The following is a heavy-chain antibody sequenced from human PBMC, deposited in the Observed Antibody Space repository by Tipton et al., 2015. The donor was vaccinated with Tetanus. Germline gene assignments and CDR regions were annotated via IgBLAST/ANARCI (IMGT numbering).Heavy chain of an antibody. J-gene: IGHJ4*02. Sequence: TLSLTCTVSGGSMRSYYWSWIRRPPGKGLEWIGYIYYSGSTNYNSSLKSRVTISVDTSKNQFSLKLSSVTAADTAVYYCARGYNGYDILTAYPHYFDSWGQGTLVTVSS. CDR2: IYYSGST. D-gene: IGHD3-9*01. CDR1: GGSMRSYY. CDR3: ARGYNGYDILTAYPHYFDS. V-gene: IGHV4-59*01.